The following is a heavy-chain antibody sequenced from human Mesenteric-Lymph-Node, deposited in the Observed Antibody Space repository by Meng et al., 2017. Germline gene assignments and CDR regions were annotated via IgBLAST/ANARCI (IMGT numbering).Heavy chain of an antibody. V-gene: IGHV4-4*01. J-gene: IGHJ4*02. D-gene: IGHD3-10*01. CDR1: GSGCSRRSG. CDR3: ARAGHWRPIDY. Sequence: VQWRGAGQRLVTPSVTCRLSCASTGSGCSRRSGWSWPRQTPGKGLELIGEIYNSNTTNNNPSVSRRITTSAKKTNNQFSLSLSSVAAAETAVYCGARAGHWRPIDYWGQGTLVTVSS. CDR2: IYNSNTT.